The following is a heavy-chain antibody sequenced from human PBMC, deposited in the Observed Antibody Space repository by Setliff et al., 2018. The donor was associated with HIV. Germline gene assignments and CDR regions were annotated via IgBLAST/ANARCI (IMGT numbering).Heavy chain of an antibody. CDR1: GATIHYHY. CDR3: AREAPSEPTRYYNFWSGYPDWFDP. D-gene: IGHD3-3*01. CDR2: VDYSGDT. V-gene: IGHV4-59*11. Sequence: SETLSLTCSISGATIHYHYWSWIRQPPGKGLEWIGYVDYSGDTEYNPSLQSRATISRDPSKSQVSLTLNSATAADTAVYYCAREAPSEPTRYYNFWSGYPDWFDPWGPGTLVTVSS. J-gene: IGHJ5*02.